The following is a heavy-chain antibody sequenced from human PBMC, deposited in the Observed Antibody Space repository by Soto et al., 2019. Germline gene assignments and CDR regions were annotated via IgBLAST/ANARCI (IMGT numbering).Heavy chain of an antibody. Sequence: QVHLVQSGAEVKKPGASVKVSCKGSGYAFTTYGITWVRQAPGQGLEWMGWISAHNGNTNYAQKLQGRVTVNRDTSTSTAYMELRSLRSDDTAVYYCARVRYGDYWGQGALVTVSS. CDR1: GYAFTTYG. D-gene: IGHD1-1*01. V-gene: IGHV1-18*01. CDR3: ARVRYGDY. J-gene: IGHJ4*02. CDR2: ISAHNGNT.